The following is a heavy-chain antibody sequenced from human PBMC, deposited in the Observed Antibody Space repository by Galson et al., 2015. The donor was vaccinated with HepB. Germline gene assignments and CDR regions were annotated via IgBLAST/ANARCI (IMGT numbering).Heavy chain of an antibody. D-gene: IGHD3-16*02. V-gene: IGHV1-46*01. CDR2: INPSGGST. Sequence: SVKVSCKASGYTFTSYDINWVRQATGQGLEWMGIINPSGGSTSYAQKFQGRVTMTRDTSTSTVYMELSSLRSEDTAVYYCARTLYDYVWGSYRYPFDYWGQGTLVTVSS. CDR1: GYTFTSYD. J-gene: IGHJ4*02. CDR3: ARTLYDYVWGSYRYPFDY.